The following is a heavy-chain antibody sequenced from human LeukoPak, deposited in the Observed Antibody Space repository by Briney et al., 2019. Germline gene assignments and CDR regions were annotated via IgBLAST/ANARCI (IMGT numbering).Heavy chain of an antibody. D-gene: IGHD6-13*01. J-gene: IGHJ4*02. V-gene: IGHV1-2*02. CDR2: INPNGGDS. CDR3: AKDYSSRWYEETTNTQYYFDY. CDR1: GYTFTDYY. Sequence: ASVKVSCKASGYTFTDYYIHWVRQAPGQGLEWMGWINPNGGDSNFGQKFQGRVTMTRYTSINTAYMELSRLRSEDTAVYYCAKDYSSRWYEETTNTQYYFDYWGQGTLVTVSS.